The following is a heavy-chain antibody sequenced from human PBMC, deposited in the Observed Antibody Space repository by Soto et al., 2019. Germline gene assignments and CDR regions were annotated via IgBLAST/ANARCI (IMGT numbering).Heavy chain of an antibody. J-gene: IGHJ4*02. CDR1: GGSFSNYY. CDR2: INHSGTT. D-gene: IGHD2-15*01. CDR3: ARGFPHCSGCKCYGGCFEF. V-gene: IGHV4-34*01. Sequence: SETLSLTCAVYGGSFSNYYWSWIRQPPGKGLEWIGEINHSGTTIYNPSLKSRVTISLDTSKNQFSLKLSSVTAADTAVYYCARGFPHCSGCKCYGGCFEFWGQGLLVTVSS.